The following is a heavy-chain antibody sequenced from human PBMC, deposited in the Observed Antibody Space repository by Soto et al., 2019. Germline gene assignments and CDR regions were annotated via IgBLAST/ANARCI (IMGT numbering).Heavy chain of an antibody. D-gene: IGHD6-19*01. Sequence: PSETLSLTCTVSGGSISKGGYYWSWIRPHPGKGLEWIGYIYYSGSTYYNPSLKSRVTRSVDTSKNQFSLKLSSVTAADTAVYYCARTRAVWFDPWGQGTLVTVSS. CDR2: IYYSGST. CDR3: ARTRAVWFDP. J-gene: IGHJ5*02. CDR1: GGSISKGGYY. V-gene: IGHV4-31*03.